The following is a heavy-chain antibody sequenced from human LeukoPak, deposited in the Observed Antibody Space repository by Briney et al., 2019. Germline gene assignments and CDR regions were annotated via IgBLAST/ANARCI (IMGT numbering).Heavy chain of an antibody. CDR1: GFTVSSNY. CDR3: AKEWGSRPAYYFDY. CDR2: IYSGGST. D-gene: IGHD6-13*01. Sequence: GGSLRLSCAASGFTVSSNYMSWVRQAPGKGLEWVSVIYSGGSTYYADSVKGRFTISRDNSKNTLYLQMNSLRAEDTAVYYCAKEWGSRPAYYFDYWGQGTLVTVSS. V-gene: IGHV3-53*01. J-gene: IGHJ4*02.